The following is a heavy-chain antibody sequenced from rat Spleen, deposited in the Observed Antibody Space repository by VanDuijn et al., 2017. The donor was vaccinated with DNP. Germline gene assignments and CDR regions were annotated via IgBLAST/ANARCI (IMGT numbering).Heavy chain of an antibody. Sequence: EVRLVESGGGLVQPGRSLKLSCAASEFTFSKSDVAWVRQAPTRGLEWVASISPSGANIYYRDSVRGRFTIFRDIPKSTLYLQMDSLRSEDTATYYCAKGGDYGGFDYWGQGVMVTVSS. D-gene: IGHD1-11*01. CDR2: ISPSGANI. CDR1: EFTFSKSD. J-gene: IGHJ2*01. CDR3: AKGGDYGGFDY. V-gene: IGHV5-25*01.